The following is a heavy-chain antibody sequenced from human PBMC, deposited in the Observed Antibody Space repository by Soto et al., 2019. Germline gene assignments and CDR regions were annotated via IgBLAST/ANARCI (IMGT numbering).Heavy chain of an antibody. V-gene: IGHV3-23*01. CDR2: ISGTGDSS. D-gene: IGHD3-10*01. CDR1: GFTFSSYA. Sequence: GGSLRLSCAASGFTFSSYAISWVRQGPGKGLEWVSLISGTGDSSEYANSVKGRFTISRDYSKTTVFLQMNSLRAEDTAVYFCAKDNGNYGSGTFSHWGQGTLVTVSS. J-gene: IGHJ4*02. CDR3: AKDNGNYGSGTFSH.